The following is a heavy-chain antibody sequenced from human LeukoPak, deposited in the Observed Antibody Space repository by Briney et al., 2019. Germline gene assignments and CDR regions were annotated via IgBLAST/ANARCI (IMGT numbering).Heavy chain of an antibody. Sequence: GESLKISCKGSGYSFTSYWIGWVRQMPGKGLEWMGVICPGDSDTRYGPSVQGQATISAAKSISTAYLPWSSLKASDTAMYHCAVTVAGTLFDYWGQGTLVPVSS. CDR2: ICPGDSDT. J-gene: IGHJ4*02. D-gene: IGHD6-19*01. CDR3: AVTVAGTLFDY. V-gene: IGHV5-51*01. CDR1: GYSFTSYW.